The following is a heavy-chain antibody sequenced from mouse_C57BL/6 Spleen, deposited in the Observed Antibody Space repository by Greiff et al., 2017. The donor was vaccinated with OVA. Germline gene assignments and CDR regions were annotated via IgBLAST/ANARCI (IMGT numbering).Heavy chain of an antibody. CDR1: GFTFSDYG. CDR2: ISSGSSTI. V-gene: IGHV5-17*01. J-gene: IGHJ2*01. D-gene: IGHD4-1*01. Sequence: EVQRVESGGGLVKPGGSLKLSCAASGFTFSDYGMHWVRQAPEKGLEWVAYISSGSSTIYYADTVKGRYTISRDNAKNTLFLQLTSLRSEDTAMYYCAREGLGYYFDYWGQGTTLTVSS. CDR3: AREGLGYYFDY.